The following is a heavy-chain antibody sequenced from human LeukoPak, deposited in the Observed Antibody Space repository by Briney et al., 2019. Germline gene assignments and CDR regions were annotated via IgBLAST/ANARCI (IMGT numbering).Heavy chain of an antibody. CDR1: GGSISNNY. CDR2: IYYSGST. D-gene: IGHD3-9*01. Sequence: SETLSLTCTVSGGSISNNYWSWIRQSPGKGLEWIGYIYYSGSTNYNPSLKSRVAISVDTSKNQFSLKLSSVTAADTAVYYCARTYYDILTGYHDAFDIWGQGTMVTVSS. CDR3: ARTYYDILTGYHDAFDI. J-gene: IGHJ3*02. V-gene: IGHV4-59*01.